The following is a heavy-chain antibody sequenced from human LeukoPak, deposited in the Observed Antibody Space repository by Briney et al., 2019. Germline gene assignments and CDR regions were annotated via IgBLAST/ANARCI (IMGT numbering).Heavy chain of an antibody. CDR3: ARDHAGSGRAFDN. D-gene: IGHD2-15*01. CDR1: GFTFCNYG. Sequence: PGRSLRLSCAVSGFTFCNYGVHWVRQAPGKGLEWVALLSSGGINKHYADSVKGRFIISRDNSMNTLYLQMNSLRVEDTAVYYCARDHAGSGRAFDNWGQGNPGNRLL. CDR2: LSSGGINK. V-gene: IGHV3-30*03. J-gene: IGHJ4*02.